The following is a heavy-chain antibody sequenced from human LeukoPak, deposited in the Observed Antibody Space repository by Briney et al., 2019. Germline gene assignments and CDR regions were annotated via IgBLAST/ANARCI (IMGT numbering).Heavy chain of an antibody. V-gene: IGHV3-23*01. CDR1: GFTFSSYA. J-gene: IGHJ4*02. Sequence: GGFLRLSCATSGFTFSSYAMSWVRQAPGKGLEWVSAISGSGGSTYYADSVKGRFTISRDNSKNTLYLQMNSLRAEDTAVYYCAKDLRGVTVTPFDYWGQGTLVTVSS. CDR2: ISGSGGST. D-gene: IGHD4-17*01. CDR3: AKDLRGVTVTPFDY.